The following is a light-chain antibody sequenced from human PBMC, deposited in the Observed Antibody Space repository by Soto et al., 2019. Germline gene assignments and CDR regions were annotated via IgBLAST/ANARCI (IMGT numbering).Light chain of an antibody. CDR1: TGAVTSGHL. V-gene: IGLV7-46*01. CDR2: ATS. Sequence: QTLVTQEPSLTVSPGDTVTLTCGSSTGAVTSGHLPSWFQQKPGQAPKTLIYATSNTHSWTPARFSGSLLGGKAALTLSGAQPEDEAEYYCLLTYPGVRVFGTGTKVTVL. J-gene: IGLJ1*01. CDR3: LLTYPGVRV.